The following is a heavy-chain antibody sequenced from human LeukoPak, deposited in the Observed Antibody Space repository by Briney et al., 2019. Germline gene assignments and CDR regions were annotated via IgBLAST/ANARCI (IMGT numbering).Heavy chain of an antibody. D-gene: IGHD3-16*01. J-gene: IGHJ4*02. CDR2: ISSSGSTI. Sequence: PGGSLRLSCAASGFTFSSYEMNWVRQAPGKGLEWVSYISSSGSTIYYADSVKGRFTISRDNAKNSLYLQMNSLRAEDTAVYYCARVRFDGDFDYWGQGTLVTVSS. CDR1: GFTFSSYE. CDR3: ARVRFDGDFDY. V-gene: IGHV3-48*03.